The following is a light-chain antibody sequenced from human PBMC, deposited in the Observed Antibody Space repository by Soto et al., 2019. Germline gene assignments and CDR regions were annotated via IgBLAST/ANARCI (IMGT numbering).Light chain of an antibody. CDR1: SSDVGVYNY. J-gene: IGLJ3*02. CDR3: SSFTPSSTWV. V-gene: IGLV2-14*01. Sequence: QSALTQPASVSGAPGQSITISCTGTSSDVGVYNYVSWYQQHPVKAPKLIIYEVSNRPSGVSSRFSGSKSGNTASLTISGLQAEDEADYYCSSFTPSSTWVFGGGTQLTVL. CDR2: EVS.